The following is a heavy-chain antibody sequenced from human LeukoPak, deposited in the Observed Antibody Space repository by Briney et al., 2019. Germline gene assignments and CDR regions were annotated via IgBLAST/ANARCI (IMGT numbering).Heavy chain of an antibody. Sequence: GGSLRLSCAASGFTFSSYSMNWVRQAPGKGLEWVSYISSSSTIYYADSVKGRFTISRDNAKNSLYLQMNSLRAEDTAVYYCARDGDFGMTTVTAFDYWGQGTLVTVSS. J-gene: IGHJ4*02. CDR3: ARDGDFGMTTVTAFDY. CDR1: GFTFSSYS. D-gene: IGHD4-11*01. CDR2: ISSSSTI. V-gene: IGHV3-48*01.